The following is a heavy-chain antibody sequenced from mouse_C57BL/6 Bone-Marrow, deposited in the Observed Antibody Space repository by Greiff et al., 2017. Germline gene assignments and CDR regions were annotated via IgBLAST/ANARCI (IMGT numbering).Heavy chain of an antibody. CDR1: GFTFSDYG. CDR3: ARTRNYSNYDAMDY. Sequence: EVKVVESGGGLVKPGGSLKLSCAASGFTFSDYGMHWVRQAPEKGLEWVAYISSGSSTIYYADTVKGRFTISRDNAKNTLFLQMTSLRSEDTAMYYCARTRNYSNYDAMDYWGQGTSVTVSS. CDR2: ISSGSSTI. V-gene: IGHV5-17*01. D-gene: IGHD2-5*01. J-gene: IGHJ4*01.